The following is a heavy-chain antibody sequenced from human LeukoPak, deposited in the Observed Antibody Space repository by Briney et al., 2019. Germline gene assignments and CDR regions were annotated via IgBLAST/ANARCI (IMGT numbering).Heavy chain of an antibody. D-gene: IGHD4-17*01. J-gene: IGHJ4*02. V-gene: IGHV3-53*01. CDR3: ARAPKDDYGDYEGYFDY. CDR2: IYSGGST. CDR1: GFTVSSNY. Sequence: GGSLRLSCAASGFTVSSNYMSWVRQAPGKGLEWVSVIYSGGSTYYADSVKGRFTISRDNSKNTLYLQMNSLRAEDTAVYYCARAPKDDYGDYEGYFDYWGQGTLVTVSS.